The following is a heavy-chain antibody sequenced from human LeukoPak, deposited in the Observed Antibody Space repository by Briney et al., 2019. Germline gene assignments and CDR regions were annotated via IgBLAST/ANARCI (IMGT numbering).Heavy chain of an antibody. J-gene: IGHJ6*02. Sequence: GGSLRLSCAASGFTFSTYAMGWVRQAPGKGLDWVSTINDGGSDTHYADSVKGRFTISRDNAKNSLYLQMNSLRAEDTAVYYCARGPGGGYYYYGMDVWGQGTTVTVSS. CDR1: GFTFSTYA. V-gene: IGHV3-23*01. CDR3: ARGPGGGYYYYGMDV. D-gene: IGHD3-10*01. CDR2: INDGGSDT.